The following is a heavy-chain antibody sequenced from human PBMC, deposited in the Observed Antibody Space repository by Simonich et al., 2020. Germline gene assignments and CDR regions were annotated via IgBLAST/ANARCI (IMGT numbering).Heavy chain of an antibody. V-gene: IGHV3-21*01. CDR3: AREVEAGNAFDI. J-gene: IGHJ3*02. Sequence: EVQLVESGGGLVKPGGSLRLSCAASGFTFGSYSMNWVRQAPGKVLEWDSPIRSSSSYIYYADSVKGRFTISRDNAKNSLYLQMNSLRAEDTAVYYCAREVEAGNAFDIWGQGTMVTVSS. CDR2: IRSSSSYI. CDR1: GFTFGSYS.